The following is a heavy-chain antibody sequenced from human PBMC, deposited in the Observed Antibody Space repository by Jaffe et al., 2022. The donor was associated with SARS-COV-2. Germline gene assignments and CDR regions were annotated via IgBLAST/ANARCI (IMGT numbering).Heavy chain of an antibody. CDR2: INPSGGST. V-gene: IGHV1-46*01. J-gene: IGHJ3*02. CDR1: GYTFTSYY. CDR3: AREITVAGPKGDAFDI. Sequence: QVQLVQSGAEVKKPGAAVKVSCKASGYTFTSYYMHWVRQAPGQGLEWMGIINPSGGSTTYAQKFQGRVTMTRDTSTSTVYMELSSLRSEDTAVYYCAREITVAGPKGDAFDIWGQGTMVTVSS. D-gene: IGHD6-19*01.